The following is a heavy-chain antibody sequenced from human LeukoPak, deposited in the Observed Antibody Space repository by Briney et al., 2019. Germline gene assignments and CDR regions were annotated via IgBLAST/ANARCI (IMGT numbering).Heavy chain of an antibody. J-gene: IGHJ4*02. CDR3: ARESHYYGSGLHFDY. CDR1: GYSFTSYW. Sequence: KSGESLKISCKGSGYSFTSYWIGWVRQMPGKGLEWMGIIYPGDSDTRYSPSFQGQVTISADKSISTAYLQWSSLKASDTAMYYCARESHYYGSGLHFDYWGQGTLVTVSS. CDR2: IYPGDSDT. D-gene: IGHD3-10*01. V-gene: IGHV5-51*01.